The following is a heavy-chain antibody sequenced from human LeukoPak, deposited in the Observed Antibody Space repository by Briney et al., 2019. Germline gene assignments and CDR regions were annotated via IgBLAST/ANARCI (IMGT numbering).Heavy chain of an antibody. CDR3: ARGGQLIDS. Sequence: ASVKVSCKASGYTFTDYHIHWVRQAPGLGLEWMGWINPYSGSTDYALKFQGRVTMSRDTSITTACMELSRLRSDDTAVYYCARGGQLIDSWGQGTLVTVSS. J-gene: IGHJ4*02. V-gene: IGHV1-2*02. CDR1: GYTFTDYH. D-gene: IGHD6-13*01. CDR2: INPYSGST.